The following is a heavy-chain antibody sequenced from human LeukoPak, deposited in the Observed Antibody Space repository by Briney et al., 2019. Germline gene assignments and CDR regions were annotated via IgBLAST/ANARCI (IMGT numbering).Heavy chain of an antibody. CDR3: ARDPHYYDSSGYLVRGAFDI. V-gene: IGHV3-66*02. Sequence: GSLRLSCAASGFTVSSNYMSWVRQAPGKGLEWVSVIYSGGSTYYSDSVTGRFTISRDNSKNTQYLQMNSLRAEDTAVYYCARDPHYYDSSGYLVRGAFDIWGQGTMVTVSS. CDR2: IYSGGST. J-gene: IGHJ3*02. D-gene: IGHD3-22*01. CDR1: GFTVSSNY.